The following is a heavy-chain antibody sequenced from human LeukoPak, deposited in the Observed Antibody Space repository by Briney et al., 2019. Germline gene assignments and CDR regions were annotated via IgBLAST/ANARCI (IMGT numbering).Heavy chain of an antibody. CDR2: INHSGRT. J-gene: IGHJ5*02. CDR1: GFTFSSYA. V-gene: IGHV4-34*01. CDR3: ARVPHYDYVWGSYPDRWFDP. Sequence: GSLRLSCAASGFTFSSYAMHWIRQPPGKGLEWIGEINHSGRTNYNPSLKSRVTISVDTSKNQFSLRLTSVTAADTAVYYCARVPHYDYVWGSYPDRWFDPWGQGTLVTVSS. D-gene: IGHD3-16*02.